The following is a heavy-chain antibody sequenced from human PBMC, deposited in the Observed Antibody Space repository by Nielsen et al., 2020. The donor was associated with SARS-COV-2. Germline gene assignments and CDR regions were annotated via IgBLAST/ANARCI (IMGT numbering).Heavy chain of an antibody. D-gene: IGHD6-19*01. CDR3: ADIAVAGTRYFQH. CDR2: IYHSGST. V-gene: IGHV4-4*02. J-gene: IGHJ1*01. CDR1: GGSISSSNW. Sequence: GSLRLSCAVSGGSISSSNWWSWVRQPPGKGLEWIGEIYHSGSTNYNPSLKSRVTISVDKSKNQFSLKLSSVTAADTAVYYCADIAVAGTRYFQHWGQGTLVTVSS.